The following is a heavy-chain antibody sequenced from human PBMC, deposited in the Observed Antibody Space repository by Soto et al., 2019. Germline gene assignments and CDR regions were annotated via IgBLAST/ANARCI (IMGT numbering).Heavy chain of an antibody. V-gene: IGHV4-34*01. D-gene: IGHD4-17*01. J-gene: IGHJ2*01. CDR1: GGSFSGYY. CDR2: INHSGST. Sequence: SETLSLTCAVYGGSFSGYYWSWIRQPPGKGLEWIGEINHSGSTYYNPSLKSRVTISVDTSKNQSSLKLSSVTAADTAVYYCAGGDYGDYWYFDLWGRGTLVTVSS. CDR3: AGGDYGDYWYFDL.